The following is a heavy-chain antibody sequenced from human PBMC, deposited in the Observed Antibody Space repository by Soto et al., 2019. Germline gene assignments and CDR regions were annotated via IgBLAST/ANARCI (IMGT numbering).Heavy chain of an antibody. CDR3: ARPGWYSSNNGGFDI. Sequence: PGESLKISCKGSGYSFTSYWISWVRQMPGKGLEWMGRIDPSDSYTNYSPSFQGHVTISADKSISTAYLQWSSLKASDTAMYYCARPGWYSSNNGGFDIWGQGTMVTVSS. J-gene: IGHJ3*02. CDR2: IDPSDSYT. D-gene: IGHD6-13*01. V-gene: IGHV5-10-1*01. CDR1: GYSFTSYW.